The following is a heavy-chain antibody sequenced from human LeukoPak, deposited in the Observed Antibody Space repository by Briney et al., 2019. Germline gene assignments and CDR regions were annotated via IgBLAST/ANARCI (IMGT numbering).Heavy chain of an antibody. V-gene: IGHV3-49*04. J-gene: IGHJ4*02. CDR1: GFTFGDYA. CDR2: IRSKAYGGTT. D-gene: IGHD1-1*01. Sequence: GGSLRLSCTTSGFTFGDYAMSWVRQAPGKGLEWIGFIRSKAYGGTTEYAASVKGRFIISRDDSKSIAYLQMNSLKTEDTALYYRSRCHASCNWAPPDCWGQGTLVTVST. CDR3: SRCHASCNWAPPDC.